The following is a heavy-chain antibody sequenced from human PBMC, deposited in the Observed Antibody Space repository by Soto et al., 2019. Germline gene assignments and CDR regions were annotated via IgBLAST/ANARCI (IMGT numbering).Heavy chain of an antibody. J-gene: IGHJ5*02. CDR2: IYNSGSI. CDR1: GGSISSYY. CDR3: ARLLFGAANWFDP. Sequence: SETLSLTCTVSGGSISSYYWSWIRQPPGKGLEWIGYIYNSGSINYNPSLKSRVTISLDTSKNQFSLKLSSATAADTAVYYCARLLFGAANWFDPWGQGTLVTVS. D-gene: IGHD3-10*01. V-gene: IGHV4-59*01.